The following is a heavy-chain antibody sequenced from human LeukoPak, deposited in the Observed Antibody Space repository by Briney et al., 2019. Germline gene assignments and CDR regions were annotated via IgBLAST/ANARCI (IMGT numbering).Heavy chain of an antibody. D-gene: IGHD5-24*01. CDR2: IKSIASGATI. J-gene: IGHJ4*02. CDR1: GFTFSNAW. Sequence: GGSLTLSCAAPGFTFSNAWVTWVRQARGKGLEWVGRIKSIASGATIDNAAPVRGRFTVSRDDSKNMVYLHMNSLKTEDTAVYYCATTVATIAGMDHWGQGALVTVSS. CDR3: ATTVATIAGMDH. V-gene: IGHV3-15*01.